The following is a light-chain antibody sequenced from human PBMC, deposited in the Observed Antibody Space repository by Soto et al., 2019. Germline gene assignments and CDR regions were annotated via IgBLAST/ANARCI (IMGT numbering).Light chain of an antibody. V-gene: IGKV1-39*01. CDR3: QQSYTTPH. Sequence: DIQMTQSPSSLSASVGDRVTITCRASQSISSYLNLYQQKPGKAPKLLIYGASSLQSGAPSRFSGSGSRTDFTLTISSLQPEDFATYYCQQSYTTPHFGQGTKLEIK. CDR1: QSISSY. CDR2: GAS. J-gene: IGKJ2*01.